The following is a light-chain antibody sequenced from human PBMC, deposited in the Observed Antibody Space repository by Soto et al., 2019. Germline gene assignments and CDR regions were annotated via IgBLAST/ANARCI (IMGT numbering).Light chain of an antibody. V-gene: IGKV3-20*01. Sequence: EIVLTQSPGTLSLSPGERATLSCRASQSVSSSYLAWYQQKPGQAPRLLIYGASSRATGIPDRFSGSGSGTDFTLTISRLEPEDFAVYYCQQYGNSPTWTFGQGPKVDIK. CDR2: GAS. J-gene: IGKJ1*01. CDR1: QSVSSSY. CDR3: QQYGNSPTWT.